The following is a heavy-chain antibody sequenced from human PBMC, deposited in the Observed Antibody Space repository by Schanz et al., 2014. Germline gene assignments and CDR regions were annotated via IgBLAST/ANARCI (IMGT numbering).Heavy chain of an antibody. CDR1: GFTMITYA. V-gene: IGHV3-30*04. CDR3: IRGDIMVVPVAHF. J-gene: IGHJ4*02. Sequence: VQLVESGGNLVQPGGSLSLSCAASGFTMITYAMHWVRQPPGKGLEWVAIITYDGSNTYHADSVKGRFTISRDNSKNTLYLQMNSLRAEDTAVYYCIRGDIMVVPVAHFWGQGILVTVSS. CDR2: ITYDGSNT. D-gene: IGHD2-2*01.